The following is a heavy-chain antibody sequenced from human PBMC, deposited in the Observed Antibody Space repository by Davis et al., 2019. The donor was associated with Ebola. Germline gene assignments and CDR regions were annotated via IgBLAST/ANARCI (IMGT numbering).Heavy chain of an antibody. V-gene: IGHV1-46*02. CDR1: GYTLNDYL. D-gene: IGHD3-10*01. Sequence: AASVKVSCKASGYTLNDYLMHWVRQAPGQGLEWMGIINPSGGSTSYAQKFQGRVTMTRDTSKNQFSLKLSSVTAADTAVYYCARQGLLWFGELLTQNYGMDVWGQGTTVTVSS. J-gene: IGHJ6*02. CDR2: INPSGGST. CDR3: ARQGLLWFGELLTQNYGMDV.